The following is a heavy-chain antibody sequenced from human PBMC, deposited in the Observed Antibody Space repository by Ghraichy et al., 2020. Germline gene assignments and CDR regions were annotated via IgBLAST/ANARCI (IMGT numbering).Heavy chain of an antibody. CDR3: TTETDDFWSGYHDY. CDR1: GFSFSYYW. D-gene: IGHD3-3*01. V-gene: IGHV3-74*01. CDR2: ITSDGSIT. Sequence: GGSLRLSCEASGFSFSYYWMQWVRQVPGKGLLWVSRITSDGSITTYADSVKGRFTTSRDNAKNTLYLQMNSLRAEDTAVYYCTTETDDFWSGYHDYWGQGTLVTVSS. J-gene: IGHJ4*02.